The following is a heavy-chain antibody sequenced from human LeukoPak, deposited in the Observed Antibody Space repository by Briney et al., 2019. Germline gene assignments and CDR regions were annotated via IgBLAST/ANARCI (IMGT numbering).Heavy chain of an antibody. V-gene: IGHV4-61*01. CDR3: ARAVRIAVAGTGVYYYGMDV. J-gene: IGHJ6*02. Sequence: SETLSLTCTVSGGSVSSGSYYWSWIRQPPGKGLEWIGYIYYSGSTNYNPSLKSRVTISVDTSKNQFSLKLSPVTAADTAVYYCARAVRIAVAGTGVYYYGMDVWGQGTTVTVSS. CDR1: GGSVSSGSYY. D-gene: IGHD6-19*01. CDR2: IYYSGST.